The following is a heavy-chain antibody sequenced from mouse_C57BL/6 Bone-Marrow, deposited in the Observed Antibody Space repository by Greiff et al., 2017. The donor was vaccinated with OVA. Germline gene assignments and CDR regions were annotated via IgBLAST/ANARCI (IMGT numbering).Heavy chain of an antibody. J-gene: IGHJ1*03. Sequence: EVMLVESGGGLVQSGRSLRLSCATSGFTFSDFYMEWVRQAPGKGLEWIAASRNKANDYTTEYSASVKGRFIVSRDTSQSILYLQMNDLRAEDTAIYYCARDDGYWYFDVWGTGTTVTVSS. V-gene: IGHV7-1*01. CDR2: SRNKANDYTT. CDR1: GFTFSDFY. CDR3: ARDDGYWYFDV.